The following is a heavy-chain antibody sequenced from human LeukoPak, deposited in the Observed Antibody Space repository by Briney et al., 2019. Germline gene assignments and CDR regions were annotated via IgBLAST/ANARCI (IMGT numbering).Heavy chain of an antibody. Sequence: ASVKVSCKASGYTFTSYYMHWERHAPGQGLEWMGIINPSGGSTSYAQKFQGRVTMTRDTSTSTVYMELSSLRSEDTAVYYCARELDTAMVDYWGQGTLVTVSS. CDR1: GYTFTSYY. J-gene: IGHJ4*02. D-gene: IGHD5-18*01. V-gene: IGHV1-46*01. CDR3: ARELDTAMVDY. CDR2: INPSGGST.